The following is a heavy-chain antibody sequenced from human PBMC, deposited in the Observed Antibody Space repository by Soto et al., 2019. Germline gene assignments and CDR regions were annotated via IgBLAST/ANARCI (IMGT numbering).Heavy chain of an antibody. Sequence: VQLVQSGAEVMQPGASVKVSCKASGYTFTTYTIQWVRQAPGQRLEWMGWINAGNGETKYSQNFQGRVTFTRDTSASAAYMGLNSLRSEDTAVYYCARSTTSCYSLCWFDPWGQGTLVTVSS. J-gene: IGHJ5*02. D-gene: IGHD2-2*02. CDR1: GYTFTTYT. V-gene: IGHV1-3*01. CDR3: ARSTTSCYSLCWFDP. CDR2: INAGNGET.